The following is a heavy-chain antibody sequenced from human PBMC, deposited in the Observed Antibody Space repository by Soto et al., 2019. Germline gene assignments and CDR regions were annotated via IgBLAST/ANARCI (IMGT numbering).Heavy chain of an antibody. V-gene: IGHV3-23*01. J-gene: IGHJ4*02. CDR1: GFTFSSYA. CDR3: AKDLGLWFGEFL. Sequence: PGGSLRLSCAASGFTFSSYAMSWVRQAPGKGLEWVSAISGSGGSTYYADSVKGRFTISRDNSKNTLYLQMTSLRAEDTAVYYCAKDLGLWFGEFLWGQGTLVTVSS. CDR2: ISGSGGST. D-gene: IGHD3-10*01.